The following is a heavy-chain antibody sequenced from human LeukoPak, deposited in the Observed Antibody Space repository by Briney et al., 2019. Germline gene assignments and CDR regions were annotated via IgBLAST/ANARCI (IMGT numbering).Heavy chain of an antibody. CDR2: ISSSSSYI. D-gene: IGHD6-13*01. CDR1: GFTFSSYS. V-gene: IGHV3-21*01. CDR3: ARDYSSPGNFDY. J-gene: IGHJ4*02. Sequence: PGGSLRLSRATSGFTFSSYSMNWVRQAPGKGLEWVSSISSSSSYIYYADSVKGRFTISRDNAKNSLYLQMNSLRAEDTAVYYCARDYSSPGNFDYWGQGTLVTVSS.